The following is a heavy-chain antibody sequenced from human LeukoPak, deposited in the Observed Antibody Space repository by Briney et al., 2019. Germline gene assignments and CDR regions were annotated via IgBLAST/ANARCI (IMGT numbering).Heavy chain of an antibody. Sequence: GGSLRLSCAASGFTFSSYWMCWVRQAPGKGLEWVANIKQDGSEKYYVDSVKGRFTISRDNAKNSLFLQMNSLRAEDTAMYYCARDGSVFWSGYYYMDVWGKGTTVTVSS. D-gene: IGHD3-3*01. CDR2: IKQDGSEK. CDR3: ARDGSVFWSGYYYMDV. J-gene: IGHJ6*03. V-gene: IGHV3-7*01. CDR1: GFTFSSYW.